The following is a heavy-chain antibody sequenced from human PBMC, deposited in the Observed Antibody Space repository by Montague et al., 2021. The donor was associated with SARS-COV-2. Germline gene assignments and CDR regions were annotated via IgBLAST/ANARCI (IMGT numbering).Heavy chain of an antibody. CDR2: ISWNSGSI. J-gene: IGHJ4*02. CDR3: AKDINSYGEYYFDY. D-gene: IGHD5-18*01. CDR1: GFTFDDYA. Sequence: SLRLSCAASGFTFDDYAMHWVRQAPGKGLEWVSGISWNSGSIGYADSMKGRFTISRDNAKNSLYLQMNSLRAEDTALYYCAKDINSYGEYYFDYWGQGTLVTVSS. V-gene: IGHV3-9*01.